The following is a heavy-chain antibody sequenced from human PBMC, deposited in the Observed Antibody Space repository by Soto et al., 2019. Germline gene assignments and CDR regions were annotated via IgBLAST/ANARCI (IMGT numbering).Heavy chain of an antibody. CDR3: ARDFLGYCSSTSCSGSYYYYGMDV. V-gene: IGHV1-69*01. Sequence: QVQLVQSGAEVKKPGSSVKVSCKASGGTFSSYAISWVRQAPGQGLEWMGGIIPILGTANYAQKFQGRVTITADESTSTAYMELSSLRSEDTAVYYCARDFLGYCSSTSCSGSYYYYGMDVWGQGTTVTVSS. CDR1: GGTFSSYA. D-gene: IGHD2-2*01. CDR2: IIPILGTA. J-gene: IGHJ6*02.